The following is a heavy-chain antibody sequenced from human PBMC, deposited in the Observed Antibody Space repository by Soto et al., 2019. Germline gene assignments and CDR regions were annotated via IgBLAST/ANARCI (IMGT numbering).Heavy chain of an antibody. Sequence: QVQLQESGPGLVKPSETLSLSCTVSNGSISNFYWNWIRHPAGKRLEWIGRIHTSGTTSYNPSLRSRVTMSVDTSKNQFFLKLNAVTAADTAVYYCASVVGGDSEYYFDYWGQGTLVTVSS. D-gene: IGHD4-17*01. V-gene: IGHV4-4*07. J-gene: IGHJ4*02. CDR3: ASVVGGDSEYYFDY. CDR1: NGSISNFY. CDR2: IHTSGTT.